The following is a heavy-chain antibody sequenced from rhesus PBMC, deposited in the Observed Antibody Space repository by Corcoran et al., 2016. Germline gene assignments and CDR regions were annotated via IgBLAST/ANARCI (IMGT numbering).Heavy chain of an antibody. Sequence: QVQLQESGPGLVKPSEPLSLTCAVSGGSFSGYYWGWIRQPRGKGLEWIGYIIGSSGSTDSNPSSKSRVTSATDTSKNQFSLKLSSVTAADTAVEYCARERNWYVDLWGPGTPITISS. CDR1: GGSFSGYY. CDR2: IIGSSGST. V-gene: IGHV4-165*01. J-gene: IGHJ2*01. CDR3: ARERNWYVDL.